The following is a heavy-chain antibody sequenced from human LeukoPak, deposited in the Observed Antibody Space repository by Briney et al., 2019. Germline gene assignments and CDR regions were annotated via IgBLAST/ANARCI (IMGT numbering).Heavy chain of an antibody. CDR1: GYTLTSYY. V-gene: IGHV1-46*01. J-gene: IGHJ4*02. CDR2: INPSGGST. CDR3: ARDDAGYYGSGSYYIQY. D-gene: IGHD3-10*01. Sequence: ASVKVSCKASGYTLTSYYMHWVRQAPGQGLEWMGIINPSGGSTSYAQKFQGRVTMTRDTSTSTVYMELSSLRSDDTAVYYCARDDAGYYGSGSYYIQYWGQGTLVTVSS.